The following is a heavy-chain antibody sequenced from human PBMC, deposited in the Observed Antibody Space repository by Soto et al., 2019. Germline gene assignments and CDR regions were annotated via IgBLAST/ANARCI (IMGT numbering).Heavy chain of an antibody. V-gene: IGHV3-30-3*01. Sequence: GGSLRLSCAASGFTFSNYAMHWVRQAPGRGLEWVAVILYDGNNKYYADSVRGRFTISGDNSRSTLYLQMNSLRPEDTAVYYCARDGYVTGWALDYWGQGTLVTVSS. CDR1: GFTFSNYA. CDR3: ARDGYVTGWALDY. J-gene: IGHJ4*02. CDR2: ILYDGNNK. D-gene: IGHD6-19*01.